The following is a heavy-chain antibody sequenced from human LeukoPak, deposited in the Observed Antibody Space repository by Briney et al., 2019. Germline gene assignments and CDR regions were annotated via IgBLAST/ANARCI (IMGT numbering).Heavy chain of an antibody. CDR2: IYHSGST. J-gene: IGHJ6*03. V-gene: IGHV4-38-2*02. Sequence: PSETLSLTCTVSGYSISSGYYWGWIRQPPGKGLEWIGSIYHSGSTYYNPSLKSRVTISVDTSKNQLSLKLRSVTAADTAVYYCARVVLGGDFHYSLDVWGKGTTVIVSS. D-gene: IGHD1-26*01. CDR3: ARVVLGGDFHYSLDV. CDR1: GYSISSGYY.